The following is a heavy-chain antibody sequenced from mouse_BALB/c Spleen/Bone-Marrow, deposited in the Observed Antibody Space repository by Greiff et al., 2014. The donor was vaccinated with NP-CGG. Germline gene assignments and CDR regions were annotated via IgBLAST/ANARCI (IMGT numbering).Heavy chain of an antibody. CDR1: GYAFTNYL. V-gene: IGHV1-54*01. CDR2: INPGSGGT. J-gene: IGHJ2*01. CDR3: ARRDGSYFDY. D-gene: IGHD3-3*01. Sequence: QVQLQQSGAELVRPGTSVKVSCKASGYAFTNYLIEWVKQRPGQGLEWLGMINPGSGGTNYNEKFKGKATLTADKSSSTAYMQLSSLTSDDSAVYFCARRDGSYFDYWGQGTTLTVSS.